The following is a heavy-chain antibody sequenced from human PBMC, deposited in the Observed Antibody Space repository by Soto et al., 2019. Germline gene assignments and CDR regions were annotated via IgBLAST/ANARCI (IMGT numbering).Heavy chain of an antibody. Sequence: PGGSLRLSCAASGFTFSSYSVHWVRQAPGKGLEGVAAIWFDGSIQRYADSVKGRFIISRDNSKNMLYLQMDSLRVEDTAMYYCARELGSGSVPSFDYWVQGT. CDR1: GFTFSSYS. V-gene: IGHV3-33*01. J-gene: IGHJ4*02. D-gene: IGHD1-26*01. CDR2: IWFDGSIQ. CDR3: ARELGSGSVPSFDY.